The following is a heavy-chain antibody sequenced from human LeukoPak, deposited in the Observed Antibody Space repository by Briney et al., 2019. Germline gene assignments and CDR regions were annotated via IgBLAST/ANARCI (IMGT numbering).Heavy chain of an antibody. J-gene: IGHJ4*02. Sequence: GESLKISCKGSGYSFTSYLIAWVRQMPGKGREWMGIIYPGDSETRYSPSFQGQVTISADKSISIAYLQWSSLKASDTAMYYCARRSEDGVFDYWGQGTLVTVSS. CDR3: ARRSEDGVFDY. CDR1: GYSFTSYL. D-gene: IGHD4-17*01. CDR2: IYPGDSET. V-gene: IGHV5-51*01.